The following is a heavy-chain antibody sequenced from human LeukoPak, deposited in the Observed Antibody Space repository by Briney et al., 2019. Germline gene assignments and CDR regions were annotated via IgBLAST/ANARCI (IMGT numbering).Heavy chain of an antibody. J-gene: IGHJ4*02. D-gene: IGHD3-22*01. CDR3: ARDSLDSSGYSHFEY. Sequence: GGSLTLSCAASGFTVCSNYMSWVRQAPGKGREWVSDIYSGGSTYYADSVKGRFTISRDNSKNTLYLQMNSLRAEDTAVYYCARDSLDSSGYSHFEYCGQGTPVTVSS. CDR2: IYSGGST. CDR1: GFTVCSNY. V-gene: IGHV3-53*01.